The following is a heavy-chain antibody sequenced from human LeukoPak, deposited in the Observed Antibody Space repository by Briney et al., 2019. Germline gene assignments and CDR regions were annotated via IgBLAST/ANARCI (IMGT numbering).Heavy chain of an antibody. J-gene: IGHJ5*02. CDR3: ARGPASIRRSGYLNWFDP. CDR2: MNPNSGNT. CDR1: GYTFTSYD. Sequence: ASVKVSCKASGYTFTSYDINWVRQATGQGLEWMGWMNPNSGNTGYAQKFQGRVTMTRNTSISTAYMELSSLRSEDTAVYYCARGPASIRRSGYLNWFDPWGQGTLVIVSS. V-gene: IGHV1-8*01. D-gene: IGHD3-22*01.